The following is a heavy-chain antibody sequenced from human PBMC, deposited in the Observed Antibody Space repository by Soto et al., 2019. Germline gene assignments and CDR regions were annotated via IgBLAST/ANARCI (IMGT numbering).Heavy chain of an antibody. D-gene: IGHD3-10*01. CDR2: ISAYNGNT. CDR1: GYTFTSYG. J-gene: IGHJ6*02. Sequence: ASVKVSCKASGYTFTSYGISWVRQAPGQGLEWMGWISAYNGNTNYAQKLQGRVTMTTDTSTSTAYVELRSLRSDDTAVYYCARKYYYGSGSYLYYYYGMDVWGQGTTVTVSS. CDR3: ARKYYYGSGSYLYYYYGMDV. V-gene: IGHV1-18*01.